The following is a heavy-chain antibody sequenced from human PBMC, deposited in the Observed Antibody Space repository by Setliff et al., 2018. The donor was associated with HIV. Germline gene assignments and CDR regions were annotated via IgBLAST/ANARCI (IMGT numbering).Heavy chain of an antibody. CDR2: IIPILGIA. CDR3: ARAKATRQARPTNCFDP. D-gene: IGHD1-1*01. CDR1: GGTFSSYA. Sequence: ASVKVSCKASGGTFSSYAISWVRQAPGQGLEWMGGIIPILGIANYAQKFQDRVTITADESTSTAYMELSSLRFEDTAVYYCARAKATRQARPTNCFDPWGQGTLVTVSS. V-gene: IGHV1-69*10. J-gene: IGHJ5*02.